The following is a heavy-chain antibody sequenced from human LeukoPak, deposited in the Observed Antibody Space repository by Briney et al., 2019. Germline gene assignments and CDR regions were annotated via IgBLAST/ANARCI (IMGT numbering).Heavy chain of an antibody. CDR2: IKEDGSEK. Sequence: PGGSLRLSCAASGFTFSTYWMTWVRQAPGKGLEWVANIKEDGSEKYYVDSVRGRFTISRDNAKNSLYLQMNSLRAEDTAVYYCARRAVATTNDYWGQGTLVTVSS. J-gene: IGHJ4*02. D-gene: IGHD5-12*01. V-gene: IGHV3-7*04. CDR3: ARRAVATTNDY. CDR1: GFTFSTYW.